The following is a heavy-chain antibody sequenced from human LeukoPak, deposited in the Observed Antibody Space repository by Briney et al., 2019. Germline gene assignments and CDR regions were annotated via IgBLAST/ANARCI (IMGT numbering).Heavy chain of an antibody. D-gene: IGHD5-24*01. CDR2: ISSSSSYI. J-gene: IGHJ4*02. CDR3: AGSAGAFEWLHLDY. Sequence: PGGSLRLSCAASGFTFSSYSMNWVRQAPGKGLEWVSSISSSSSYIYYADSVKGRFTISRDNSKNTLYLQMNSLRAEDTAVYYCAGSAGAFEWLHLDYWGQGTLVTVSS. CDR1: GFTFSSYS. V-gene: IGHV3-21*01.